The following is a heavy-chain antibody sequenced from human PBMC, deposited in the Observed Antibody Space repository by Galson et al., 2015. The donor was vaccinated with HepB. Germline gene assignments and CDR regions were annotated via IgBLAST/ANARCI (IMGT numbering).Heavy chain of an antibody. J-gene: IGHJ6*02. Sequence: SVKVSCKASGYTFTGYYMHWVRQAPGQGLEWMGWINPNSGGTNYAQKFQGWVTMTRDTSISTAYMELSRLRSDDTAVYYCARDLVGTNYYYGMDVWGQGTPVTVSS. CDR1: GYTFTGYY. CDR3: ARDLVGTNYYYGMDV. CDR2: INPNSGGT. D-gene: IGHD1-1*01. V-gene: IGHV1-2*04.